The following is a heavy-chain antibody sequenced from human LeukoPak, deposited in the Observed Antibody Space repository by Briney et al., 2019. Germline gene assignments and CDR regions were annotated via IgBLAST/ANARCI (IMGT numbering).Heavy chain of an antibody. J-gene: IGHJ4*02. CDR1: GFTFSGYT. CDR2: ISTSSSYI. CDR3: ASGWYDQGFDY. D-gene: IGHD6-19*01. Sequence: GGSLRLSCAASGFTFSGYTMNWVRQAPGKGLEWVSSISTSSSYIYYADSVKGRFTISRDNAKNSLFLQMNSLRAEDTAVYYCASGWYDQGFDYWGQGTLVTVSS. V-gene: IGHV3-21*01.